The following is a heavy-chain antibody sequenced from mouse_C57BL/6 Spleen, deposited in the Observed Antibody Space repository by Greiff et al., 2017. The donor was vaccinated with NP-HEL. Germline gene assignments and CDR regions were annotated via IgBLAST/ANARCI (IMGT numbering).Heavy chain of an antibody. J-gene: IGHJ4*01. CDR3: ARYYDYDGYYAMDY. V-gene: IGHV1-4*01. D-gene: IGHD2-4*01. CDR2: INPSSGYT. CDR1: GYTFTSYT. Sequence: QVQLKESGADLARPGASVKMSCKASGYTFTSYTMHWVKQRPGQGLEWIGYINPSSGYTKYNQKFKDKATLTADKSSSTAYMQLSSLTSEDSAVYYCARYYDYDGYYAMDYWGQGTSVTVSS.